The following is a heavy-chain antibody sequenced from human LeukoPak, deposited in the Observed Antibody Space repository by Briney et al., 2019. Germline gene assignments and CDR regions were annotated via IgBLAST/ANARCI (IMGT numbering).Heavy chain of an antibody. V-gene: IGHV4-39*01. CDR3: ARGYSSSRYWNWFDP. J-gene: IGHJ5*02. Sequence: SQTLSLTCTVSGVSISSSSYYWGWIRQPPGKGLEWIGSIYYSGSTYYNPSLKSRVTISVDTSKNQFSLKLSSVTAADTAVYYCARGYSSSRYWNWFDPWGQGTLVTVSS. CDR2: IYYSGST. D-gene: IGHD6-13*01. CDR1: GVSISSSSYY.